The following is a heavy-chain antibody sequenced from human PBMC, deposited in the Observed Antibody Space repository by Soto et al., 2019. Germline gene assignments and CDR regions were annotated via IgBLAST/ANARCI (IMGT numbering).Heavy chain of an antibody. Sequence: GASVKVSCKASGGTFSSYTISWVRQAPGQGLEWMGRIIPILGIANYAQKFQGRVTITADKSTSTAYMELSSLRSEDTAVYYCAGYSYGSIRPFDYWGQGTLVTVSS. CDR1: GGTFSSYT. CDR3: AGYSYGSIRPFDY. CDR2: IIPILGIA. V-gene: IGHV1-69*02. D-gene: IGHD5-18*01. J-gene: IGHJ4*02.